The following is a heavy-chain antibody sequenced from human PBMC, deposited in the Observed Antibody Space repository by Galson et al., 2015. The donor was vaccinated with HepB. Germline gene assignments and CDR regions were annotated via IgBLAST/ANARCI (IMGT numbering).Heavy chain of an antibody. J-gene: IGHJ4*02. D-gene: IGHD6-13*01. CDR1: GFTFGDYA. V-gene: IGHV3-49*04. Sequence: SLRLSCAASGFTFGDYAMSWVRQAPGKGLEWVGFIRSKAYGGTTEYAASVKGRFTISRDDSKSIAYLQMNSLKTEDTAVYYCTGGYSSSWTRDFDYWGQGTLVTVSS. CDR2: IRSKAYGGTT. CDR3: TGGYSSSWTRDFDY.